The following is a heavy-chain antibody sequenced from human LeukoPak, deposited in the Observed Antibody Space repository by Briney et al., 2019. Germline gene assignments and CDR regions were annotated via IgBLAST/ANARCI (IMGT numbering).Heavy chain of an antibody. Sequence: EASVKVSCKVSGYTLTELSMHWVRQAPGKGLEWMGGFDPEDGETIYAQKFQGRVTITADKSTSTAYMELSSLRSEDTAVYYCARASYDILTGYYFDYWGQGTLVTVSS. CDR2: FDPEDGET. CDR3: ARASYDILTGYYFDY. CDR1: GYTLTELS. V-gene: IGHV1-24*01. J-gene: IGHJ4*02. D-gene: IGHD3-9*01.